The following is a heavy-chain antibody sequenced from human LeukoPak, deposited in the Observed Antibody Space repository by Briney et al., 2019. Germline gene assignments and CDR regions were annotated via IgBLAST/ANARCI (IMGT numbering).Heavy chain of an antibody. Sequence: GRCLSLSCAASGFTPSSYLVSCVRRAAGTELEGLANIKQDGSEKYYVDSVKGRFTLSRDNAKNSLYLQMNSLRAEDTAVYYCAKASAMIVVVSKHFDYWGEGTLVTVSS. J-gene: IGHJ4*02. V-gene: IGHV3-7*01. CDR1: GFTPSSYL. CDR3: AKASAMIVVVSKHFDY. D-gene: IGHD3-22*01. CDR2: IKQDGSEK.